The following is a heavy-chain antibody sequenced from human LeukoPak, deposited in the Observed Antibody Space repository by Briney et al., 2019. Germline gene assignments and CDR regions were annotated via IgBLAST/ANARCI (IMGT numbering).Heavy chain of an antibody. Sequence: GGSLRLSCAASGFTFSSYAMSWARQAPGKVLEWVSAISGSGGSTYYADSVKGGFTISRDNAKNSLYLQMNSLRAEDTAVYYCAELGITMIGGVWGKGTTVTISS. CDR2: ISGSGGST. CDR1: GFTFSSYA. D-gene: IGHD3-10*02. J-gene: IGHJ6*04. CDR3: AELGITMIGGV. V-gene: IGHV3-23*01.